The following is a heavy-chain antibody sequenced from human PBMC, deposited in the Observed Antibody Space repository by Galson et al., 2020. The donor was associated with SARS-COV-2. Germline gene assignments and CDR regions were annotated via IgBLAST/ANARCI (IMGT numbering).Heavy chain of an antibody. J-gene: IGHJ6*03. V-gene: IGHV3-33*01. CDR2: IWSDGSNT. Sequence: GRSLRPSCAASGFTFSSYGMHWVRQAPGKGLEWVAVIWSDGSNTYYADSVKGRFTISRDNSKNTLYLQMNSLRAEDTAVYYCARGNAGLGSSSFGLYDYYMDVWGKGTTVTISS. CDR1: GFTFSSYG. D-gene: IGHD6-13*01. CDR3: ARGNAGLGSSSFGLYDYYMDV.